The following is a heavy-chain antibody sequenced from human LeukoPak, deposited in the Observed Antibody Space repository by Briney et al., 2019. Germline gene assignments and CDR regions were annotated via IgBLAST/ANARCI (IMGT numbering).Heavy chain of an antibody. Sequence: KTSETLSLTCTVSGGSISSYYWSWIRQPAGKGLEWIGRIYTSGSTNYNPSLKSRVTISVDKSKNQFSLKLSSVTAADTAVYYCARSMVRGVIRWAYYMAVWGKGTTVTVSS. J-gene: IGHJ6*03. CDR1: GGSISSYY. CDR2: IYTSGST. D-gene: IGHD3-10*01. V-gene: IGHV4-4*07. CDR3: ARSMVRGVIRWAYYMAV.